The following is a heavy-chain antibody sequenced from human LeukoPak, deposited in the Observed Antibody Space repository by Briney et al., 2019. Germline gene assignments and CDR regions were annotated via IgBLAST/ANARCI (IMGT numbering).Heavy chain of an antibody. D-gene: IGHD3-22*01. CDR3: ARGMNYYDSSGYRYYYYGMDV. Sequence: SETLSLTCAVYGGSFSGYYWSWIRQPPGKGLEWIGEINHSGSNNYNPSLKSRVTISVDTSKNQFSLKLSSVTAADTAVYYCARGMNYYDSSGYRYYYYGMDVWGQGTTVTVSS. J-gene: IGHJ6*02. CDR2: INHSGSN. V-gene: IGHV4-34*01. CDR1: GGSFSGYY.